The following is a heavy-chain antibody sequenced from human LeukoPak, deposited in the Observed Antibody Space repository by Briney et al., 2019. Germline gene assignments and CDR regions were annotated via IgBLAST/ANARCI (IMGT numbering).Heavy chain of an antibody. CDR3: ARSGDWFDP. J-gene: IGHJ5*02. V-gene: IGHV4-61*02. Sequence: PSQTLSLTCTVSGGSITTTSYYWSWLRQPAGKGLEWIGRIGRMSTGGNTTYNPSLKSRVTLSIDTSKTQFSLRLTSVTAADTAVYYCARSGDWFDPWGPGIKVTVSS. CDR2: MSTGGNT. D-gene: IGHD1-26*01. CDR1: GGSITTTSYY.